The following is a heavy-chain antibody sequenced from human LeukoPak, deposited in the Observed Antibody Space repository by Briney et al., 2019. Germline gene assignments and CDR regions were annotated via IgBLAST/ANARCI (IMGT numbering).Heavy chain of an antibody. J-gene: IGHJ4*02. D-gene: IGHD3-3*01. CDR2: IYSGGST. CDR1: GFTVSSNY. CDR3: ARGFDFWSVYGYYFDY. V-gene: IGHV3-53*01. Sequence: PGGSLRLSCAASGFTVSSNYMSWVRQAPGKGLEWVSVIYSGGSTYYADSVKGRFTISRDNSKNTLYLQMNSLRAEDTAVYYCARGFDFWSVYGYYFDYWGQGTLVTVSS.